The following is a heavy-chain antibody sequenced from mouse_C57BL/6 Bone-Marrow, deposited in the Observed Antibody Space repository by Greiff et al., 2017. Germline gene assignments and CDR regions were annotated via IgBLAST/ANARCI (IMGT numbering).Heavy chain of an antibody. CDR1: GFTFSSYA. CDR2: ISDGGSYT. CDR3: ARATSYWYVDV. Sequence: EVHLVESGGGLVKPGGSLKLSCAASGFTFSSYAMSWVRQTPEKRLEWVATISDGGSYTYYPDNVKGRFTISRDNAKNNLYLQKSHLKSEDTAMYYCARATSYWYVDVWGTGTTVTVSS. V-gene: IGHV5-4*01. J-gene: IGHJ1*03.